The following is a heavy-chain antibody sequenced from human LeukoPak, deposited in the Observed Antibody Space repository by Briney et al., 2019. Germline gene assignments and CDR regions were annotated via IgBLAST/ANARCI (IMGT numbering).Heavy chain of an antibody. D-gene: IGHD4-17*01. CDR2: IIDTGAGT. J-gene: IGHJ6*02. Sequence: PGGSLRLSCAASGFTFSSYGMSWVRQAPGKGLEWVSGIIDTGAGTYYADSVKGRFTISRDDSKNTLYLQMNSLRAEDTAVYYCARWEGDYGAYYYGMDVWGQGTTVTVSS. CDR3: ARWEGDYGAYYYGMDV. V-gene: IGHV3-23*01. CDR1: GFTFSSYG.